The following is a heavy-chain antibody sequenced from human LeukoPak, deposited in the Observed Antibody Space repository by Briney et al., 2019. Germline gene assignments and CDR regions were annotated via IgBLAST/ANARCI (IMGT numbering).Heavy chain of an antibody. Sequence: GGSLRLSCAASRFTFSNYWMHWVRQAPGKGLVWVSRIYNDGSSTSYADSVKGRFTISRDNAKSTLYLQMNSLRAEDTAVYYCAKFHIVVVNGYFDYWGQGTLVTVSS. CDR3: AKFHIVVVNGYFDY. V-gene: IGHV3-74*01. J-gene: IGHJ4*02. CDR1: RFTFSNYW. D-gene: IGHD2-21*01. CDR2: IYNDGSST.